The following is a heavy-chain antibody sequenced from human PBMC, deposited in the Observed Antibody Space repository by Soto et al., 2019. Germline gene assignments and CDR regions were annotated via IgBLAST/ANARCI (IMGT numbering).Heavy chain of an antibody. CDR3: ARARGARYFDY. Sequence: SGTVCHPCTVSADAISIRDYDWSWIRQPPGKGLEWIGYIYYSGSTYYNPSLKSRVTISVDTSKNQFSLKLSSVTAADTAVYYCARARGARYFDYWGQGTLVTVSS. D-gene: IGHD2-15*01. CDR2: IYYSGST. CDR1: ADAISIRDYD. J-gene: IGHJ4*02. V-gene: IGHV4-30-4*01.